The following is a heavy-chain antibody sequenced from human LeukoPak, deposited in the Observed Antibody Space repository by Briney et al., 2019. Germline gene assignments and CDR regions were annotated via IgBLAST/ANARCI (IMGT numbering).Heavy chain of an antibody. CDR3: ARGEYYYDSSGGFDI. D-gene: IGHD3-22*01. CDR2: IYYSGST. CDR1: GGSISSSSYH. Sequence: SETLSLTCTVSGGSISSSSYHWGWIRQPPGKGLEWIVSIYYSGSTYYNPSLKSRVTISVDTSKNQFSLKLSSVTAADTAVYYCARGEYYYDSSGGFDIWGQGTMVTVSS. J-gene: IGHJ3*02. V-gene: IGHV4-39*01.